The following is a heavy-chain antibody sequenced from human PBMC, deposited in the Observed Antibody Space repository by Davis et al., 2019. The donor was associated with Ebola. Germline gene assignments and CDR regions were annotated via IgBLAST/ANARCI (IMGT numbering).Heavy chain of an antibody. CDR2: VSTHNGNT. V-gene: IGHV1-18*04. CDR1: GYTFTSYG. J-gene: IGHJ5*02. CDR3: AREDDVSSNNWFDP. D-gene: IGHD2/OR15-2a*01. Sequence: ASVKVSCKASGYTFTSYGISWVRQAPGQGLEWMGWVSTHNGNTNYAEKFQGRVTMTRDTSASTVYMELSSLRSDDTAVYYCAREDDVSSNNWFDPWGQGTLVTVSS.